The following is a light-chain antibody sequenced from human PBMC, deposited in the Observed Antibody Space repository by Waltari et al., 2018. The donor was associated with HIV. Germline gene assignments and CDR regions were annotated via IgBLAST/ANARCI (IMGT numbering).Light chain of an antibody. CDR3: SSYAGGHTWV. Sequence: QSALTQPASLFGSPGQSIVISCSGTSSDRGNYNLVSWYQHHPGKVPRLMIYEVTKRPSGVSSRFSGSKSANTASLMISGLQAEDEGNYYCSSYAGGHTWVFGGGTKLTVL. J-gene: IGLJ3*02. V-gene: IGLV2-23*02. CDR2: EVT. CDR1: SSDRGNYNL.